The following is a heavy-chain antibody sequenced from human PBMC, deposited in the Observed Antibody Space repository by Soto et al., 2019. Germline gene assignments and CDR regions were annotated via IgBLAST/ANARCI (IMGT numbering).Heavy chain of an antibody. V-gene: IGHV4-39*01. CDR1: GGSISSSSYY. CDR3: ARGDCSDGICNYFDY. Sequence: QLQLQESGPGLVNPSETLSLTCTVSGGSISSSSYYWGWIRQPPGKGLEWIGIINYSGTTYYNPSPKRRVTMSVGTDKNQFSLKLSAMTAADAAVYFCARGDCSDGICNYFDYWGQGTLVTVSS. D-gene: IGHD2-15*01. J-gene: IGHJ4*02. CDR2: INYSGTT.